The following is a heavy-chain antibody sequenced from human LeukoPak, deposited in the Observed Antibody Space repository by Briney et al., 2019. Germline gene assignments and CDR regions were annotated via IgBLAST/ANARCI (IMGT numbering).Heavy chain of an antibody. CDR3: ARGLGIAVAGRGIDY. D-gene: IGHD6-19*01. J-gene: IGHJ4*02. CDR2: ISSSSSSYI. CDR1: GFTFSSYS. V-gene: IGHV3-21*01. Sequence: GGSLRLSCAASGFTFSSYSMNWVRQAPGKGLEWVSSISSSSSSYIYYADSVKGRFTISRDNAKNSLYLQMNSLRAEDTAVYYCARGLGIAVAGRGIDYWGQGTLVTVSS.